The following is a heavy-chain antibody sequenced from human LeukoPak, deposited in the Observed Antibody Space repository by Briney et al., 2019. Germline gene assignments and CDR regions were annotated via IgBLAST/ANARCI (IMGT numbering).Heavy chain of an antibody. V-gene: IGHV4-34*01. CDR1: GGSFSGYY. CDR3: AGGNRAYYFFDY. CDR2: INHSGST. J-gene: IGHJ4*02. D-gene: IGHD2-21*01. Sequence: SETLSLTCAVYGGSFSGYYWSWIRQPPGKGLEWIGEINHSGSTNYNPSLKSRVTISVDTSKNQFSLQLISVTPEDTAVYYCAGGNRAYYFFDYWGQGTLVTVSS.